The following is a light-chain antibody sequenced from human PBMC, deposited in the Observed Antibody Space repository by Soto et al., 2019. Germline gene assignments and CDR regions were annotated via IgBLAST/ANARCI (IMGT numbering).Light chain of an antibody. J-gene: IGKJ3*01. CDR2: WAS. CDR3: KQYYTPKPP. V-gene: IGKV4-1*01. Sequence: DIVMTQSPDSLAVSLGERATINCKSSRSVSDSSNNENYLAWYQQRPRQPPKLLIYWASTRESGVPDRFSGRGSGKIFPPPTSTRRAKDVAVYYCKQYYTPKPPFALGTKVNIK. CDR1: RSVSDSSNNENY.